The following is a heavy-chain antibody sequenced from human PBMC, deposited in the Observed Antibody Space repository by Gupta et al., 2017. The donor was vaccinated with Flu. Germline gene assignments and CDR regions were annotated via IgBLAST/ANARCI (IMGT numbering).Heavy chain of an antibody. Sequence: LQLQESGPRLVKPSETLSLTCTVSGGSINTDKSYWGWVRQPPGKGLEWIATIYYTGSTYSNPSLKSRVTMSVDTSNNQFSLNLNSVTAADTAVYFCARHHAHSCFDPWGQGTLVTVSS. CDR3: ARHHAHSCFDP. CDR1: GGSINTDKSY. V-gene: IGHV4-39*01. J-gene: IGHJ5*02. D-gene: IGHD4-11*01. CDR2: IYYTGST.